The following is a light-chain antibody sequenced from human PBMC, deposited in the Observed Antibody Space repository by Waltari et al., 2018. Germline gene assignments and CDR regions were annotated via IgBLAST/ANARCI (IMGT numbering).Light chain of an antibody. CDR1: SSDFGNYNL. Sequence: QSALTQPASVSGSPGQSITIPCIGTSSDFGNYNLPSWYQQSPGKAPKLMIYEGSKRPSGVSNRFSGSKSGNTASLTISGLQAEDEADYHCCSYAGSTTLVFGGGTKLTVL. V-gene: IGLV2-23*01. CDR2: EGS. CDR3: CSYAGSTTLV. J-gene: IGLJ2*01.